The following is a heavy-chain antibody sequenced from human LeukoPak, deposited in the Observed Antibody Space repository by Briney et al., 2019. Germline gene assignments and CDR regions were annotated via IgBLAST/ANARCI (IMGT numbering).Heavy chain of an antibody. CDR1: GFTFSSYG. Sequence: GGSLRLSCAASGFTFSSYGMHWVRQAPGKGLEWVAVLSYDGSNKYYADSVKGRFTISRDNSKNTLYLQMNSLRAEDTAVYYCAKGSSSSWYYSPDYYYMDVWGKGTTVTVSS. CDR2: LSYDGSNK. D-gene: IGHD6-13*01. V-gene: IGHV3-30*18. CDR3: AKGSSSSWYYSPDYYYMDV. J-gene: IGHJ6*03.